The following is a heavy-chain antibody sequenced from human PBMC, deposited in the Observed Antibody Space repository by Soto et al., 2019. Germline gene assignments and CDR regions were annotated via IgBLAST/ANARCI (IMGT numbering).Heavy chain of an antibody. CDR1: GYTFTSHG. V-gene: IGHV1-18*01. J-gene: IGHJ6*03. CDR3: ARMVRGSNIDYYYYMDV. Sequence: QVQLVQSGAEVKKPGASVKVSCKASGYTFTSHGISWVRQAPGQGLEWMAWITPSNGDTNYAQKHLARATVTTDTSTSTAYMELRSLRSEDTPVYFCARMVRGSNIDYYYYMDVWGKGTTVTVSS. D-gene: IGHD3-10*01. CDR2: ITPSNGDT.